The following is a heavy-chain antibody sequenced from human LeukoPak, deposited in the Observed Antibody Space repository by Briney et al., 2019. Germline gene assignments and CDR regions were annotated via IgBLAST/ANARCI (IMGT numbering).Heavy chain of an antibody. CDR1: GITSSSYV. J-gene: IGHJ4*02. V-gene: IGHV3-23*01. D-gene: IGHD3-22*01. Sequence: GGSLRLSCSASGITSSSYVMHWVRLAPEEWLEWVSSTSGNGVNTYYTDSVKGRISISRDNAKNTLYLQMTSLRVEDTAVYYCAKSLYDSSGHYPYYFDYWGPGTLVTVSS. CDR2: TSGNGVNT. CDR3: AKSLYDSSGHYPYYFDY.